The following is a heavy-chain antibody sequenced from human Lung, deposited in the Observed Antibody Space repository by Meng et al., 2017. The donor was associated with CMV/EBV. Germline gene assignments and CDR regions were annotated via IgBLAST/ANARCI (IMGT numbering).Heavy chain of an antibody. J-gene: IGHJ5*01. Sequence: GSLRLSCAASEFIFSDYYMNWIRQSPGKGLEWVAFIRTSGSPIHYADSVKGRFTISRDNAKNSLYLHMDSLRADDTAVYYCAREFSSWGQGTLVTVSS. V-gene: IGHV3-11*01. CDR1: EFIFSDYY. D-gene: IGHD3-3*01. CDR3: AREFSS. CDR2: IRTSGSPI.